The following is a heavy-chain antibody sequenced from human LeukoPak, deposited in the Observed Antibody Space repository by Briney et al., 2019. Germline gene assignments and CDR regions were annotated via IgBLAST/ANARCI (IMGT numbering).Heavy chain of an antibody. D-gene: IGHD6-13*01. J-gene: IGHJ6*02. Sequence: SETLSLTCTVSGGSISSYYWSWIRQPAGKGLEWIGRIYTSGSTNYNPSLKSRVTISVDKSKNQFSLKLSSVTAADTAVYYCARDLRPYSSSWYVYYYGMDVWGQGTTVTVSS. CDR3: ARDLRPYSSSWYVYYYGMDV. CDR1: GGSISSYY. CDR2: IYTSGST. V-gene: IGHV4-4*07.